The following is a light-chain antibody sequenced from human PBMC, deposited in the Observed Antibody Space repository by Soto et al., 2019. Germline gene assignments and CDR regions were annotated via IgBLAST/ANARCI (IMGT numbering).Light chain of an antibody. CDR1: SSNIGAGYD. J-gene: IGLJ1*01. Sequence: QSVLTQPPSVSGAPGQRVTISCTGSSSNIGAGYDVHWYQQLPGTAPKLLIYGDSNRPSGVPDRFSGSRSGTSASLAITGLQAEDEADYYCQSYDSSLSASVVGTGTKVTVL. V-gene: IGLV1-40*01. CDR2: GDS. CDR3: QSYDSSLSASV.